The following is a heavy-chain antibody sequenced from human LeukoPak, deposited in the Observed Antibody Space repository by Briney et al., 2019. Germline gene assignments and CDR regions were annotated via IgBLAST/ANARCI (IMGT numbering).Heavy chain of an antibody. CDR3: AKAVTIFGVVTAFDY. CDR2: IRYDGSNK. J-gene: IGHJ4*02. D-gene: IGHD3-3*01. CDR1: GFTFSSYG. V-gene: IGHV3-30*02. Sequence: GGSLRLSCAASGFTFSSYGMHWVRQAPGKGLEWVAFIRYDGSNKYYADSVKGRFTISRDNSKNTLYLQMNSLRAEDTAVYYCAKAVTIFGVVTAFDYWGQGTLVTVSS.